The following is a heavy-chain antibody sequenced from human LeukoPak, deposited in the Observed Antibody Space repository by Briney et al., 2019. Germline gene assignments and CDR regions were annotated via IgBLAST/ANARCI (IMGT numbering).Heavy chain of an antibody. CDR1: GYTFTSYY. V-gene: IGHV1-46*01. J-gene: IGHJ1*01. CDR3: ARDGIAAATVAEYLQH. Sequence: ASVKVSCKASGYTFTSYYMHWVRQAPGQGLEWMGIINPSGGSTSYAQKFQGRVTMTRDTSTSTVYMELSSLRSEDTAVYYCARDGIAAATVAEYLQHWGQGTLVTVSS. D-gene: IGHD6-13*01. CDR2: INPSGGST.